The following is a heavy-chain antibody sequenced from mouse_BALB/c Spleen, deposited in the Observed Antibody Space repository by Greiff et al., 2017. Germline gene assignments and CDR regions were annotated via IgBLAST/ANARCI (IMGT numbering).Heavy chain of an antibody. D-gene: IGHD1-1*01. Sequence: LEESGPELVKPGASVKVSCKASGYAFTSYNMYWVKQSHGKSLEWIGYIDPYNGGTSYNQKFKGKATLTVDKSSSTAYMHLNSLTSEDSAVYYCARLHYYGSSPWFAYWGQGTLVTVSA. CDR3: ARLHYYGSSPWFAY. V-gene: IGHV1S135*01. CDR1: GYAFTSYN. CDR2: IDPYNGGT. J-gene: IGHJ3*01.